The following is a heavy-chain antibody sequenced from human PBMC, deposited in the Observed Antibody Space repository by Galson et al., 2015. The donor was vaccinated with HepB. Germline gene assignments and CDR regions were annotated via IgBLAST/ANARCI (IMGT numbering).Heavy chain of an antibody. CDR3: ARARGYSSEDSFDI. Sequence: SVKVSCKASGGTFSNYGFTWVRQASGQGLEWMGGITPIFRSTNYAQKLQGRVTITADKSTSTVYMELSNLRSEDTAVYFCARARGYSSEDSFDIWGQGTMVTVSS. CDR1: GGTFSNYG. CDR2: ITPIFRST. J-gene: IGHJ3*02. D-gene: IGHD5-18*01. V-gene: IGHV1-69*06.